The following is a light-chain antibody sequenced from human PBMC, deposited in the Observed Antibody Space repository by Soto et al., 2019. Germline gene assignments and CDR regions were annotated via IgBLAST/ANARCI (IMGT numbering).Light chain of an antibody. Sequence: DIQMTQSPSSLSASVGDRVTITCRASQSISNYLNWYQQKPGKVPKLLIYGASSLHSGVPSRFSGSGSGTDFTLTISSLQPEDFATYYCQQTYLTPWTFGQGTKVDIK. CDR2: GAS. CDR1: QSISNY. CDR3: QQTYLTPWT. J-gene: IGKJ1*01. V-gene: IGKV1-39*01.